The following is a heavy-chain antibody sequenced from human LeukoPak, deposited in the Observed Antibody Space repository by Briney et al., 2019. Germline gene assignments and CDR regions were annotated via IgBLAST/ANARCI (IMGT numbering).Heavy chain of an antibody. CDR3: ARVGGLAKLELRNDY. J-gene: IGHJ4*02. D-gene: IGHD1-7*01. CDR1: GVNFNTYV. Sequence: PGGSLRLSCAASGVNFNTYVMSWICQAPGKGLEWVAEISGSGDNTYYAESVKGRFTISRDNSKNTLYLQMNSLRAEDTAVYYCARVGGLAKLELRNDYWGQGTLVTVSS. CDR2: ISGSGDNT. V-gene: IGHV3-23*01.